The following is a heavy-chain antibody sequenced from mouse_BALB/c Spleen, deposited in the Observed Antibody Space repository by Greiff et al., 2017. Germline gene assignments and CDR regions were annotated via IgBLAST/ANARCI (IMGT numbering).Heavy chain of an antibody. CDR2: ILPGSGST. Sequence: QVQLQQSGAELMKPGASVKISCKATGYTFSSYWIEWVKQRPGHGLEWIGEILPGSGSTNYNEKFKGKATFTADTSSNTAYMQLSSLTSEDSAVYYCARSRDYDVEFAYWGQGTLVTVSA. D-gene: IGHD2-4*01. CDR3: ARSRDYDVEFAY. V-gene: IGHV1-9*01. J-gene: IGHJ3*01. CDR1: GYTFSSYW.